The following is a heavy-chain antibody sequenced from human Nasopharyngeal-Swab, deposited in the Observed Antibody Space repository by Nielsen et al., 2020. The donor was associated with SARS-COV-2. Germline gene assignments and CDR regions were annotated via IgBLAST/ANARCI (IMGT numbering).Heavy chain of an antibody. CDR3: ARSDYGAYYYGMDV. D-gene: IGHD4-17*01. CDR1: GFTFSSYG. Sequence: GGSLRLSCAASGFTFSSYGMHWVRQAPGKGLEWVAVISYDGSNKYYADSVKGRFTISRDNSKNTLYLQMNSLRAEDTAVYYCARSDYGAYYYGMDVWGQGTTVTVSS. V-gene: IGHV3-30*03. J-gene: IGHJ6*02. CDR2: ISYDGSNK.